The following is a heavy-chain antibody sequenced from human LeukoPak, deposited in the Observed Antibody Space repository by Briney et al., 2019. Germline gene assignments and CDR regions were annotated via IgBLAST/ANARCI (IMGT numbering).Heavy chain of an antibody. V-gene: IGHV1-46*01. CDR1: GYTFTSYY. CDR2: INPSGGST. CDR3: ARDSSGWYGIDY. D-gene: IGHD6-19*01. J-gene: IGHJ4*02. Sequence: ASVKVSCKAAGYTFTSYYMHWVRQAPGQGLEWMGIINPSGGSTSYAQKFQGRVTMTRDTSTSTVYMELSSLRSEDTAVYYCARDSSGWYGIDYWGQGTLVTVSS.